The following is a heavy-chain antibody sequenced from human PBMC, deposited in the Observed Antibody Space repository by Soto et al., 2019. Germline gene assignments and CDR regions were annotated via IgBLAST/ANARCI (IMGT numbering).Heavy chain of an antibody. Sequence: SVKVSCKASGGTFSSYAISWVRQAPGQGLEWMGGIIPIFGTANYAQKFQGRVTITADESTSTAYMELSSLRSEDTAVYYCARAEATMMDYYYYGMDVWGQGTTVTVSS. CDR2: IIPIFGTA. J-gene: IGHJ6*02. D-gene: IGHD5-12*01. CDR1: GGTFSSYA. V-gene: IGHV1-69*13. CDR3: ARAEATMMDYYYYGMDV.